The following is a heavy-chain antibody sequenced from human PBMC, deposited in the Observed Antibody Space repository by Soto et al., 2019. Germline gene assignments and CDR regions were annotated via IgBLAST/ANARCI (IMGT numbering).Heavy chain of an antibody. Sequence: QVQLQESGPGLVNPSGTLSLTCAVSGGSITSNWWSWVRQPPGKGLEWIGEIHHSGSFNYNPSLRSRVTISIDTSKHQLSLTLPSVAAAETAVHYCVGNDWYRFDLWGQGTLVTVSS. V-gene: IGHV4-4*02. CDR3: VGNDWYRFDL. CDR2: IHHSGSF. D-gene: IGHD3-9*01. CDR1: GGSITSNW. J-gene: IGHJ5*02.